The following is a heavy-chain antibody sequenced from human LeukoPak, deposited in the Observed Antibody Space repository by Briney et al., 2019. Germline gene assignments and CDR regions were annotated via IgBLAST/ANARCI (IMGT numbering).Heavy chain of an antibody. CDR2: IYTSGST. J-gene: IGHJ6*02. V-gene: IGHV4-61*02. D-gene: IGHD5-18*01. Sequence: PSETLSLTCTVSGGSISSGSYYWSWIRQPAGKGLEWIGRIYTSGSTNYNPSLKGRVTISVDTSKNQFSLKLSSVTAADTAVYYCARGGYTAMVGVYYYYGMDVWGQGTTVTVSS. CDR3: ARGGYTAMVGVYYYYGMDV. CDR1: GGSISSGSYY.